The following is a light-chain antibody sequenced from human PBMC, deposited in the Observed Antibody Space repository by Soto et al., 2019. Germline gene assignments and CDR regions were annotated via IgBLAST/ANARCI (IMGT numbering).Light chain of an antibody. CDR2: GAS. CDR1: QSVSSN. V-gene: IGKV3-15*01. J-gene: IGKJ4*01. CDR3: QQHNNWPLT. Sequence: EIVMTQSPATLSVSPGERSTLSCMAIQSVSSNLAWYQQKPGKAPRLLVYGASTRATGIPARFSGSGSGTQYTLTISSLQSEDFELYYCQQHNNWPLTFGGGTKVDIK.